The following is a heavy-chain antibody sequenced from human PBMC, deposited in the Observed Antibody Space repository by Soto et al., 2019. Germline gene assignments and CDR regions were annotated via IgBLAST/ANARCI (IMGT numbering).Heavy chain of an antibody. CDR1: GGSISSGGYS. D-gene: IGHD7-27*01. V-gene: IGHV4-30-2*01. CDR3: ARSGPYYGMDV. CDR2: IYHSGST. Sequence: SETLSLTCAVSGGSISSGGYSWSWIRQPPGKGLEWIGYIYHSGSTYYNPSLKSRVTISVDRSKNQFSLKLSSVTAADTAVYYCARSGPYYGMDVWGQGTTVTVSS. J-gene: IGHJ6*02.